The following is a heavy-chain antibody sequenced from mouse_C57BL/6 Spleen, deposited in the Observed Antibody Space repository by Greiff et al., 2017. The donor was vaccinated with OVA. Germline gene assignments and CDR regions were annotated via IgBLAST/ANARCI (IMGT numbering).Heavy chain of an antibody. Sequence: VQLKESGPELVKPGASVKIPCKASGYTFTDYNMDWVKQSHGKSLEWIGDINPNNGGTIYNQKFKGKATLTVDKSSSTAYMELRSLTSEDTAVYYCARGDYPYYYAMDYWGQGTSVTVSS. CDR1: GYTFTDYN. J-gene: IGHJ4*01. CDR3: ARGDYPYYYAMDY. CDR2: INPNNGGT. V-gene: IGHV1-18*01. D-gene: IGHD2-4*01.